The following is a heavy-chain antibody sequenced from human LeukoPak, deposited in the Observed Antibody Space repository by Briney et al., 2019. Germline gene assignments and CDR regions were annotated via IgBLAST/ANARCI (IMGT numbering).Heavy chain of an antibody. Sequence: QPGGSLRLSCAASEFTFSSYWMHWVRQVPGKGLVWVSRINSDGRSTSYADSVKGRFTISRGNAKNMLYLQMSSLRAEDTAVYYCARGTSEAPGVDYWGQGTLVTVSS. J-gene: IGHJ4*02. V-gene: IGHV3-74*01. D-gene: IGHD2-2*01. CDR3: ARGTSEAPGVDY. CDR1: EFTFSSYW. CDR2: INSDGRST.